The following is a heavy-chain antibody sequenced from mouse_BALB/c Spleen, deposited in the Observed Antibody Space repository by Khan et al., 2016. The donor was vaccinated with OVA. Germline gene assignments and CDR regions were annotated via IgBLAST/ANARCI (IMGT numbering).Heavy chain of an antibody. CDR1: GYTFTDFA. D-gene: IGHD1-3*01. J-gene: IGHJ3*01. CDR3: VRGSGKSRFAY. CDR2: ISTYYGDA. Sequence: QVQLQQSGAELVRPGVSVKISCKGSGYTFTDFAMHWMKQSHAKSLEWLGVISTYYGDADYNHKFRDKATMTVDKSSSTAYMELAGLTSEDSDIYYCVRGSGKSRFAYWGQGTLVTVSA. V-gene: IGHV1S137*01.